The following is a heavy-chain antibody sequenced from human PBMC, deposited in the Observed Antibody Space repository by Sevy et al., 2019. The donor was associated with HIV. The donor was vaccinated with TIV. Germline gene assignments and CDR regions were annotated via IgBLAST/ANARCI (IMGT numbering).Heavy chain of an antibody. D-gene: IGHD4-4*01. CDR1: GFTFSSYA. CDR2: IGGSADYT. Sequence: GGSLRLSCVTSGFTFSSYAMSWVRQTPGKGLEWVSAIGGSADYTYYADSVKGRFTISRDNSKNTLYLQMNGLRAEDTAVYYCAKEVSEHSHSYYWGQGTLVTVSS. J-gene: IGHJ4*02. V-gene: IGHV3-23*01. CDR3: AKEVSEHSHSYY.